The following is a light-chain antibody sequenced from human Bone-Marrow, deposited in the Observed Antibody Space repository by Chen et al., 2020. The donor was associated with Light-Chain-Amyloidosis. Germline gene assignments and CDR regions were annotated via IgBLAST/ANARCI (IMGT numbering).Light chain of an antibody. CDR2: DDS. CDR3: QVWDGSSDLVV. V-gene: IGLV3-21*03. Sequence: SFVLTQPPSVSVAPGKTAMITCEGNNIGGTNVHWHQRKPGQAPVLLVYDDSDRPSGIPERFSGSNSGNTATLTISRVEDGDEADYFCQVWDGSSDLVVFGGGTKLTVL. CDR1: NIGGTN. J-gene: IGLJ2*01.